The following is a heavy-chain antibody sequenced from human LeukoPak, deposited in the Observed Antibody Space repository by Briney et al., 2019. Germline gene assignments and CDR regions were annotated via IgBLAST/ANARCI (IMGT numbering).Heavy chain of an antibody. CDR2: IYTSGST. J-gene: IGHJ6*02. CDR1: GGSISSYY. V-gene: IGHV4-4*07. D-gene: IGHD6-19*01. CDR3: ARGLVAGPYYYYGMDV. Sequence: PSETLSLTCTVSGGSISSYYWSWIRQPAGKGLEWIGRIYTSGSTNYNPSLKSRVTMSVDTSKNQFTLKLSSVTAADTAVYYCARGLVAGPYYYYGMDVWGQGTTVTVSS.